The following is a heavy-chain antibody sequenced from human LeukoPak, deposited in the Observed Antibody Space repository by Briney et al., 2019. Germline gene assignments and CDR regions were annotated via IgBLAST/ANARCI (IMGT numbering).Heavy chain of an antibody. V-gene: IGHV3-23*01. J-gene: IGHJ5*02. Sequence: GGSLRLSCEASGFTFGNYAFSWVRQAPGKGLERVSAISGSAFMSYYADSLKGRFTVSRDNSKNTVYLQMNTLRAEDTGIYYCAKDLFGAVILTFATWGRGALVTVSS. CDR3: AKDLFGAVILTFAT. CDR2: ISGSAFMS. D-gene: IGHD2-15*01. CDR1: GFTFGNYA.